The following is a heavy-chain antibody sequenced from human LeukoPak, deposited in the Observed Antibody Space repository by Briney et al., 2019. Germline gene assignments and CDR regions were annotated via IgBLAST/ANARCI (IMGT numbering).Heavy chain of an antibody. D-gene: IGHD2-2*01. CDR2: ISGGGSST. CDR3: TRYQLADVYYYYYMDA. Sequence: GSLRLSCAASGFTFSSYAMSWVRQAPGEGLEWVSAISGGGSSTYFADSVKGRFSISRDNSKHTLYLQMNSLRAEDTAVYYCTRYQLADVYYYYYMDAWGKGTTVTVSS. CDR1: GFTFSSYA. V-gene: IGHV3-23*01. J-gene: IGHJ6*03.